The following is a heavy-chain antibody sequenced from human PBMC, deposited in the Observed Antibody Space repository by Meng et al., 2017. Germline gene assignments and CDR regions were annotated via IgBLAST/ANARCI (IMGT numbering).Heavy chain of an antibody. CDR2: LYYSGST. CDR3: AGDGHVGYFDY. J-gene: IGHJ4*02. V-gene: IGHV4-59*01. Sequence: GSLRLSCTVSGGSISSYYWSWIRQPPGKGLEWIGYLYYSGSTNYNPSLKSRVSISVDTSKNQFSLKLSAVTAADTAVYYCAGDGHVGYFDYWGQGTLVTVSS. CDR1: GGSISSYY.